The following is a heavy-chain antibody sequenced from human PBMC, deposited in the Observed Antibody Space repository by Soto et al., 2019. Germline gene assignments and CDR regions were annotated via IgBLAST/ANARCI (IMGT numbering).Heavy chain of an antibody. V-gene: IGHV1-69*06. D-gene: IGHD2-15*01. CDR1: GGTFSTYT. Sequence: GASVKVSCKASGGTFSTYTFSWVRQAPGQGLEWMGRIIPIFGTPYYAQKFQGRVTITADKSTSTVYMELSSLGSDDTAVYLCARGLECRGYCLDKPTWFGPWGQGTLVTVSS. J-gene: IGHJ5*02. CDR2: IIPIFGTP. CDR3: ARGLECRGYCLDKPTWFGP.